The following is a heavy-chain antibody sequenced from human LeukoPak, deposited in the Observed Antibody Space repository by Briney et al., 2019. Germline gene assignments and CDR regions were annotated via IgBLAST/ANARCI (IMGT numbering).Heavy chain of an antibody. CDR3: ATGKGER. J-gene: IGHJ4*02. Sequence: GGSLRLSCTASGFTFSSYDMLRVRQTPAKGLECVALIHFDGSNKFYADSVKGRFTISRDNSRNTLFLQMNNLRPEDTAVYYCATGKGERWGQGTLVTVSS. V-gene: IGHV3-30*02. CDR1: GFTFSSYD. D-gene: IGHD3-16*01. CDR2: IHFDGSNK.